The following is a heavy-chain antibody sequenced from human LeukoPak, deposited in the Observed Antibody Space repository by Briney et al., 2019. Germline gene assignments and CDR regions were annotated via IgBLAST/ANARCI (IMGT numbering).Heavy chain of an antibody. Sequence: GGSLRLSCAASGFVFRYYGMHWVRQAPGKGLEWVSYIQNDESNKYYADSVRGRFTISRDNSRNSLFLQMNSLRPEDTGVYYCAKAYSSSWYAGLLNYWGQGVLVTVSS. J-gene: IGHJ4*02. CDR3: AKAYSSSWYAGLLNY. D-gene: IGHD6-13*01. CDR1: GFVFRYYG. CDR2: IQNDESNK. V-gene: IGHV3-30*02.